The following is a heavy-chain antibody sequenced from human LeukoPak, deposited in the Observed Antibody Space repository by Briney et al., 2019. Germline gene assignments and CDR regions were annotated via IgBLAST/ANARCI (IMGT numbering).Heavy chain of an antibody. CDR2: ISFYSGKE. CDR3: ARHQAHAVAGMGC. D-gene: IGHD6-19*01. V-gene: IGHV1-18*01. CDR1: GYSFTTYD. J-gene: IGHJ4*02. Sequence: WASVKVSCKASGYSFTTYDINWVRQAPGQGLEWMGWISFYSGKEKYAEKFQGRVTMTTDTSTNTAYMELRTLRSDDTAVYYCARHQAHAVAGMGCWGQGTLVIVSS.